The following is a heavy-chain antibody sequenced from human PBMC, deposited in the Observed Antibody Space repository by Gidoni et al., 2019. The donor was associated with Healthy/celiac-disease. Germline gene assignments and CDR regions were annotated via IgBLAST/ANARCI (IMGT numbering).Heavy chain of an antibody. Sequence: EVQLVESGGGLIQPGGSLRLSCAASGFTVSSNYMSWVRQAPGKGLEWVSVIYSGGSTYDADSVKGRFTISRDNSKNTLYLQMNSLRAEDTAVYYCARIGVEDGYNFADYWGQGTLVTVSS. CDR3: ARIGVEDGYNFADY. CDR2: IYSGGST. CDR1: GFTVSSNY. J-gene: IGHJ4*02. V-gene: IGHV3-53*01. D-gene: IGHD5-12*01.